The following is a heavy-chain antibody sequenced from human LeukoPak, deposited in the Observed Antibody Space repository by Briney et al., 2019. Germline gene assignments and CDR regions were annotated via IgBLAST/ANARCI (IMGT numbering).Heavy chain of an antibody. D-gene: IGHD6-13*01. CDR1: GYTFTGYY. V-gene: IGHV1-2*03. CDR2: INPNSGGT. J-gene: IGHJ4*02. CDR3: APHLIAAAGRVSQ. Sequence: LVASVKVSCKASGYTFTGYYMHWVRQAPGQGLEWMGWINPNSGGTNYAQKFQGRVTMTRDTSISTAYMELSRLRSDDTAVYYCAPHLIAAAGRVSQWGQGTLVTVSS.